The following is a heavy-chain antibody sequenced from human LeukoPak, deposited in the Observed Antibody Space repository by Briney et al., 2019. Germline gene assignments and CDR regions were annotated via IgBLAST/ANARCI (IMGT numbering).Heavy chain of an antibody. D-gene: IGHD2-2*01. CDR3: AKDGESMSVVVPAAMGSYFDY. CDR1: GFTLSSYG. Sequence: GGSLRLSCAASGFTLSSYGMHWVRQVQGKGLGWVAVVLYDGSNKYYADSVKGRFTSSRDNSKNTLYLQMNSLRAEDTAVYYCAKDGESMSVVVPAAMGSYFDYWGQGTLVTVSS. V-gene: IGHV3-30*18. CDR2: VLYDGSNK. J-gene: IGHJ4*02.